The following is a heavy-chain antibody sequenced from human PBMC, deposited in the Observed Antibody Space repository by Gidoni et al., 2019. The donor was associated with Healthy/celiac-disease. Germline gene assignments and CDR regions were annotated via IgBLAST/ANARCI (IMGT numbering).Heavy chain of an antibody. J-gene: IGHJ4*02. Sequence: EVQLVESGGGLVQPGRSLRLSCTASGITFGDYAMSWVRQAPGKGLEWVGFIRSKVYGGTTEYAASVKGRFTISRDDSKSIGYLQMNSLKTEDTAVYYCTPTHPYYGSGVLDYWGQGTLVTVSS. CDR2: IRSKVYGGTT. CDR3: TPTHPYYGSGVLDY. D-gene: IGHD3-10*01. CDR1: GITFGDYA. V-gene: IGHV3-49*04.